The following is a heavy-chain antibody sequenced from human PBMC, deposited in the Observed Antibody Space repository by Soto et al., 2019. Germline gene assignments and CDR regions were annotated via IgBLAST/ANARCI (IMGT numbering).Heavy chain of an antibody. CDR3: ARHSTDCTNNSGYWRGWFDP. Sequence: EVQLVQSGAEVKKPGESLRISCKGSGYTFTSYWITWVRQMPGKGLEWMGRIDPSDSYTNYSPSFQGHVTISADQSISTAYLQWSSLKASDTAMYYCARHSTDCTNNSGYWRGWFDPWGQGTLVTVSS. D-gene: IGHD6-25*01. CDR2: IDPSDSYT. V-gene: IGHV5-10-1*01. CDR1: GYTFTSYW. J-gene: IGHJ5*02.